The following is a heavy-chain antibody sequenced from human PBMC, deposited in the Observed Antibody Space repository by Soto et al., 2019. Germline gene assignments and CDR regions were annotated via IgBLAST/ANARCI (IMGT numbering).Heavy chain of an antibody. CDR1: GFTFTSSA. CDR2: IVVGSGNT. CDR3: AADHDWEWLLSDYGMDV. J-gene: IGHJ6*02. D-gene: IGHD3-3*01. Sequence: SVKVSCKASGFTFTSSAEQWVRQARGQRLEWIGWIVVGSGNTNYAQKFQERVTITRDMSTSTAYMELSSLRSEDTAVYYCAADHDWEWLLSDYGMDVLGQGTTVTVSS. V-gene: IGHV1-58*01.